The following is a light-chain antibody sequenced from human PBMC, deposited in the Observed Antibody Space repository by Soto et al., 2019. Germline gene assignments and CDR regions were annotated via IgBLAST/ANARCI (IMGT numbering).Light chain of an antibody. Sequence: EIVLTQSPGTLSLSPGERATLSCRASQSVASRNLAWYQQRSGQAPRLLIYGTSSRAIHTPDRFSGSGSGTDFTLTISRLEPEDFAVYYCQQYGSSPRTFGRGTKVDIK. CDR2: GTS. V-gene: IGKV3-20*01. CDR1: QSVASRN. CDR3: QQYGSSPRT. J-gene: IGKJ1*01.